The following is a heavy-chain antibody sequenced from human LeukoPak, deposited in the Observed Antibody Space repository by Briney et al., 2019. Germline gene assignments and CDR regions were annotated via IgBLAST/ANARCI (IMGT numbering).Heavy chain of an antibody. Sequence: SETLSLTCTVSGYSISSGYYWGWIRQPPGKGLEWIGSIFHSGSAYYNPSLKSRVTMSVDTSKNQFSLKLSSVTAADTAVYYCARAGYDILTGYSSYYYYYYMDVWGKGTTVTISS. D-gene: IGHD3-9*01. CDR3: ARAGYDILTGYSSYYYYYYMDV. CDR2: IFHSGSA. J-gene: IGHJ6*03. CDR1: GYSISSGYY. V-gene: IGHV4-38-2*02.